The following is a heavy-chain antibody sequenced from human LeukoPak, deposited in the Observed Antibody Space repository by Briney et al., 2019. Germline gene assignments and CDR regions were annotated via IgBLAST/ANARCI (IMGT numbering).Heavy chain of an antibody. J-gene: IGHJ5*02. CDR2: IIPIFGTA. CDR3: ARGGGYNRNWFDP. V-gene: IGHV1-69*13. D-gene: IGHD5-24*01. Sequence: ASVKVSCKASGGTFSSYAISWVRQAPGQGLEWMGGIIPIFGTANYAQKFQGRVTITADESTSTAYMELSSPRSEDTAVYYCARGGGYNRNWFDPWGQGTLVTVSS. CDR1: GGTFSSYA.